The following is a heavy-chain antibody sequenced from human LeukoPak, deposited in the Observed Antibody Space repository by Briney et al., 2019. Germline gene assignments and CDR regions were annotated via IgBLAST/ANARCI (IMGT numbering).Heavy chain of an antibody. V-gene: IGHV4-34*01. J-gene: IGHJ4*02. Sequence: SETLSLTCAVYGGPFSGYYWSWIRQPPGKGLEWIGEINHSGSTNYNPSLKSRVTISVDTSKNQFSLKLSSVTAADTAVYYCASYSSSWPGGFDYWGQGTLVTVSS. D-gene: IGHD6-13*01. CDR3: ASYSSSWPGGFDY. CDR1: GGPFSGYY. CDR2: INHSGST.